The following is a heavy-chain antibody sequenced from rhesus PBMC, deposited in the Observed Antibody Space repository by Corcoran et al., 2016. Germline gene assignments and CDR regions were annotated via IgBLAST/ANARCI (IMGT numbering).Heavy chain of an antibody. J-gene: IGHJ5-2*02. D-gene: IGHD3-9*01. CDR3: GRHPFPYGSLDV. CDR2: IGGSLGGA. CDR1: RDSIRRYNW. Sequence: QVQLQESGPRLVKPSETLSLTCAVSRDSIRRYNWWTRISESAGKGLEWIGNIGGSLGGAYYNPSLQSRVTISKDMSKNQFFLKLNSMTAEDTAVYHCGRHPFPYGSLDVWGRGILVTVSS. V-gene: IGHV4-65*02.